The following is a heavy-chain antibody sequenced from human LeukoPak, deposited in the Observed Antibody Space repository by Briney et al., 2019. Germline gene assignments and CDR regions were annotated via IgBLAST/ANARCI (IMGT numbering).Heavy chain of an antibody. CDR2: INPNTGGT. CDR3: ARDMYYYSRAGFDP. J-gene: IGHJ5*02. V-gene: IGHV1-2*02. Sequence: VASVKVSCKTSGYTLTDYSIHWVRQTPGQGLEWMGGINPNTGGTNSAQNFQDRVTITRDTSTNAVYMELNILPSDAPAVYYCARDMYYYSRAGFDPWGQGTLVTVYS. CDR1: GYTLTDYS. D-gene: IGHD3-10*02.